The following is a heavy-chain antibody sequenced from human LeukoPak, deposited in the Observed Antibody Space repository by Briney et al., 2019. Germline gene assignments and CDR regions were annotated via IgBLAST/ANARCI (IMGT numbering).Heavy chain of an antibody. CDR3: AREAGYGGNWFVRYYFDY. CDR1: GFTFSSYS. J-gene: IGHJ4*02. Sequence: GGSLRLSCAASGFTFSSYSMNWVRQAPGKGLEWVSSISSSSSYIYYADSVKGRFTISRDNAKNSLYLQMNSLRAEDTAVYYCAREAGYGGNWFVRYYFDYWGQGTLVTVSS. CDR2: ISSSSSYI. D-gene: IGHD4-23*01. V-gene: IGHV3-21*01.